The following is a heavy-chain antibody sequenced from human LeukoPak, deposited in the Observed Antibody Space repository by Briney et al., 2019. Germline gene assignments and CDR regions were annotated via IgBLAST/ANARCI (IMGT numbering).Heavy chain of an antibody. D-gene: IGHD6-19*01. CDR2: ISSSSSTI. CDR3: ARDLTVAGPDY. V-gene: IGHV3-48*01. CDR1: GFTFSSYS. Sequence: GGSLRLSCAASGFTFSSYSMNWVRQAPGKGLEWVSYISSSSSTIYYADSVKGRFTISRDNAKNSLYLQMNSLRAEDTAVYYCARDLTVAGPDYWGQGTLVTVSS. J-gene: IGHJ4*02.